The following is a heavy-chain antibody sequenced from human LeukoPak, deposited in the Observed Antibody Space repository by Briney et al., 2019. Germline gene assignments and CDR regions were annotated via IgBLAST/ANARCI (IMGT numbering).Heavy chain of an antibody. CDR1: GFTFSSYW. J-gene: IGHJ3*01. CDR3: ERSQLGAFDV. CDR2: IKQDGSEK. Sequence: GGSLTLSCVASGFTFSSYWMSWVSQAPGKRLEWVANIKQDGSEKYYVDSVKGRFTISRDNAKNSLYLQMSSLRAEDTSVYYDERSQLGAFDVWGQGTVVTVSS. D-gene: IGHD2-2*01. V-gene: IGHV3-7*04.